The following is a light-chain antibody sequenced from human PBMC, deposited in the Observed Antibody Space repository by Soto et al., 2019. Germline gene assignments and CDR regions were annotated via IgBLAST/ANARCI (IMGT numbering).Light chain of an antibody. CDR1: QSVSSY. Sequence: EIVLTQSPATLYLSPGERATLSCRASQSVSSYLAWYPQNPGQAPRLLIYDASNRATGIPARFSGSGSGTDFTLTISSLEPEDFAVYYCQQRSNWPPALTFGGGTKVELK. CDR2: DAS. CDR3: QQRSNWPPALT. J-gene: IGKJ4*01. V-gene: IGKV3-11*01.